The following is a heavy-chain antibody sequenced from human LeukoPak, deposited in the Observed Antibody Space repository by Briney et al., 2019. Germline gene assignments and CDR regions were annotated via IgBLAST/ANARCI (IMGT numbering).Heavy chain of an antibody. D-gene: IGHD3-22*01. CDR3: ASYDSSAYYLEY. J-gene: IGHJ4*02. CDR1: GGSISSYY. Sequence: SETLSLTCTVSGGSISSYYWSWIRQPPGKRLEWIGYIYYSESTNYNPSLKSRVTISIDTSKNQFSLTLTSVTAADTAVYYCASYDSSAYYLEYWGQGTLVTVSS. V-gene: IGHV4-59*01. CDR2: IYYSEST.